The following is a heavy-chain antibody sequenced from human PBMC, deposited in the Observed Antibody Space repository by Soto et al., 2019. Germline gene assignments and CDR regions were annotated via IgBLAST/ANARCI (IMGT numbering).Heavy chain of an antibody. CDR3: ARDGMIQPTPTNFDY. CDR2: ISAYNGNT. Sequence: ASVKVSCKASGYTFTSYGISWVRQAPGQGLEWMGWISAYNGNTNYAQKLQGRVTMTTDTSTSTAYMELRSLRSDDTAVYYCARDGMIQPTPTNFDYWGQGTLVTVSS. J-gene: IGHJ4*02. CDR1: GYTFTSYG. D-gene: IGHD5-18*01. V-gene: IGHV1-18*04.